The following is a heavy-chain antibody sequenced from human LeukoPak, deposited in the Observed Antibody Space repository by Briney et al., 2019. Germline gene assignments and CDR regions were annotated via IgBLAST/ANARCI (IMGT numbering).Heavy chain of an antibody. Sequence: KSSETLSLTCTVSGGSISSYYWSWIRQPPGKGLEWIGYIYYSGSTNYNPSLKSRVTISADTSKNQFSLKLSSVTAADTAVYYCARDLWFGDSGDYWGQGTLVTVSS. J-gene: IGHJ4*02. CDR3: ARDLWFGDSGDY. D-gene: IGHD3-10*01. CDR2: IYYSGST. V-gene: IGHV4-59*01. CDR1: GGSISSYY.